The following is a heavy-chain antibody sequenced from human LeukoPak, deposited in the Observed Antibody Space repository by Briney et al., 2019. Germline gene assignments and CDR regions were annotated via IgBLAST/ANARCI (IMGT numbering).Heavy chain of an antibody. J-gene: IGHJ4*02. V-gene: IGHV3-7*01. CDR2: IKQDGSEK. CDR1: GFTFSTYR. CDR3: AKDHRGGDCYSCYFDY. Sequence: PGGSLRLSCAASGFTFSTYRMSWVRQAPGKGLEWVANIKQDGSEKHYVDSVKGRFTISRDNSKNTLYLQMNSLRAEDTAVYYCAKDHRGGDCYSCYFDYWGQGTLVTVSS. D-gene: IGHD2-21*02.